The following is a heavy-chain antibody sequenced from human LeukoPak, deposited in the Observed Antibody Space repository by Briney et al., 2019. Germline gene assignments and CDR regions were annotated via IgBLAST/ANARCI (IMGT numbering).Heavy chain of an antibody. CDR2: IYSSGST. Sequence: GGSLRLSCAASGFTVSSNYMSWVRQAPGKGLEWVSVIYSSGSTYYADSMKGRFTISRDNSKNTLYLQMNSLRVEDTAVYYCARAHYSGNYGDFDYWGQGTLVTVSS. J-gene: IGHJ4*02. D-gene: IGHD1-26*01. CDR1: GFTVSSNY. CDR3: ARAHYSGNYGDFDY. V-gene: IGHV3-53*01.